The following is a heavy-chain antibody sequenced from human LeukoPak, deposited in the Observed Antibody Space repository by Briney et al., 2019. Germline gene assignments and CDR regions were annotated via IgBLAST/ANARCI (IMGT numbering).Heavy chain of an antibody. CDR3: AGRYLYYYYYYMDI. CDR1: GGSFSGYF. V-gene: IGHV4-34*01. Sequence: PSETLSLTCAVYGGSFSGYFWNWIRQSPGKGLEWIGEVNHTGSTNYNPSLKSRVVTSVDTSKNQFSLKLTSMTAADTAVYYCAGRYLYYYYYYMDIWGKGTTVAVSS. D-gene: IGHD2-2*02. CDR2: VNHTGST. J-gene: IGHJ6*03.